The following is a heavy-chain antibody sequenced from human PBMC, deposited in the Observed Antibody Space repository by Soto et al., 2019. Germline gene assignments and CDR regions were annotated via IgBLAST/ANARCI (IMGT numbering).Heavy chain of an antibody. CDR2: ISYDGSNK. D-gene: IGHD6-19*01. J-gene: IGHJ4*02. CDR3: ARDQQWLVRFYFDF. CDR1: GFTFSSYA. V-gene: IGHV3-30-3*01. Sequence: QVQLVESGGGVVQPGRSLRLSCAASGFTFSSYAMHWVRQAPGKGLEWVAVISYDGSNKYYADSVKGRFTISRDNSKNTLYLQMNSLRAEDTAVYYCARDQQWLVRFYFDFWGQGTLVTVSS.